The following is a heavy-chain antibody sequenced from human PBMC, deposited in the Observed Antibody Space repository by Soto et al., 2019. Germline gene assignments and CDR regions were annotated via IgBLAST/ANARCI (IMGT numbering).Heavy chain of an antibody. CDR1: GGTFSGFA. V-gene: IGHV1-69*01. CDR3: ARDPYYYDRNVNLANYFDL. Sequence: QVQLEQSGAEVKKPGSSVKVSCQASGGTFSGFAISWVRQAPGQGLEWVGGIIPLFGTVKYAQNFQDRVTITADDSTGTSFMEMSSLTSEDTAIYFCARDPYYYDRNVNLANYFDLWGRGTLVTVSS. CDR2: IIPLFGTV. D-gene: IGHD3-22*01. J-gene: IGHJ2*01.